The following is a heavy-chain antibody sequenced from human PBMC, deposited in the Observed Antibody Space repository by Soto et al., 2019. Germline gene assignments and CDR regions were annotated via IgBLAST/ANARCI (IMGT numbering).Heavy chain of an antibody. J-gene: IGHJ4*02. V-gene: IGHV3-48*03. CDR1: GFTFSSYE. CDR2: ISSTVM. D-gene: IGHD2-15*01. CDR3: AREARGGGYFDY. Sequence: PGGSLRLSCAASGFTFSSYEMNWVRQAPGKGLEWVSYISSTVMYYTDSVKGRFTIPRDNARNSLYLQMNSLRAEDTAVYYCAREARGGGYFDYWGPGTPVTVSS.